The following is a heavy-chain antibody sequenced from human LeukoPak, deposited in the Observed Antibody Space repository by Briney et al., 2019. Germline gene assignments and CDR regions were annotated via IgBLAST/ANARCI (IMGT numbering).Heavy chain of an antibody. V-gene: IGHV3-7*03. D-gene: IGHD2-21*01. CDR1: GFTFNNCW. CDR3: AKDFLSEVYSDYMDV. J-gene: IGHJ6*03. CDR2: INLDGCDK. Sequence: GGSLRLSCAASGFTFNNCWMNWVRRTPEKGLEWVASINLDGCDKHYVDSVKGRFTISRDNAENSLSLQMNSLRAEDTALYYCAKDFLSEVYSDYMDVWGKGTTVTVSS.